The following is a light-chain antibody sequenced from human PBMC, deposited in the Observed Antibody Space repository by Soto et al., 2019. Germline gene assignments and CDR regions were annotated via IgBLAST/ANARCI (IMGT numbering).Light chain of an antibody. CDR3: SHYGTSVPYT. CDR1: QSVNSN. Sequence: EIVMTQSPATLSVSPGERATLSCRASQSVNSNLAWYQQKPGQAPRLLIYGASTRATGIPARFSGSGSGTEFTLTISSLQSEDFAVYYCSHYGTSVPYTFGQGTKLEIK. V-gene: IGKV3-15*01. J-gene: IGKJ2*01. CDR2: GAS.